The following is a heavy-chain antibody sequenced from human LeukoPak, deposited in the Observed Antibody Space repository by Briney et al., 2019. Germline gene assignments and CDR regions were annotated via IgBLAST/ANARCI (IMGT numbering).Heavy chain of an antibody. CDR1: GFTLSSYA. J-gene: IGHJ6*03. V-gene: IGHV3-23*01. Sequence: GGSLRLFCAAGGFTLSSYAMSWVRQPPRKGLEWGSAISGSGGSTYSADSVEGRFTIYRDNSKNTLYLQMNSLRAEDTAVYYCARGSGVYYYYYMDVWGKGTTVTVSS. CDR2: ISGSGGST. CDR3: ARGSGVYYYYYMDV. D-gene: IGHD7-27*01.